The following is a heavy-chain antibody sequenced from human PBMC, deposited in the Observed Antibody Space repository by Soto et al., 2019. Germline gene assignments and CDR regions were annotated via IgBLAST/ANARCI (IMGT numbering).Heavy chain of an antibody. CDR2: IYYSGST. V-gene: IGHV4-30-4*01. CDR1: GGSISSGDYY. CDR3: ARGYYYDSSGFLVFDY. D-gene: IGHD3-22*01. J-gene: IGHJ4*02. Sequence: SETLSLTCTVSGGSISSGDYYWSWIRQPPGKGLEWIGYIYYSGSTYYNPSLKSRVTISVDTSKNQFSLKLSSVTAADTAVYYCARGYYYDSSGFLVFDYWGQGTLVTVSS.